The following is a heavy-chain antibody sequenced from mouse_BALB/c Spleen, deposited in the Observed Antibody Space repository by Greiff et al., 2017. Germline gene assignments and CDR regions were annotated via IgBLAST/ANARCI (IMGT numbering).Heavy chain of an antibody. CDR1: GYTFTSYT. J-gene: IGHJ4*01. Sequence: QVQLQQSAAELARPGASVKMSCKASGYTFTSYTMHWVIQRPGQGLEWIGYINPSSGYTEYNQKFKDKTTLTADKSSSTAYMQLSSLTSEDSAVYYCARRGLITRYAMDYWGQGTSVTVSS. V-gene: IGHV1-4*02. D-gene: IGHD1-1*01. CDR3: ARRGLITRYAMDY. CDR2: INPSSGYT.